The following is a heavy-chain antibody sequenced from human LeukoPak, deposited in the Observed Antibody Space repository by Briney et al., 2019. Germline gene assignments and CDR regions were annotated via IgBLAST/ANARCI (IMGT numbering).Heavy chain of an antibody. CDR1: GGSISSASYY. V-gene: IGHV4-61*02. D-gene: IGHD6-13*01. J-gene: IGHJ3*02. CDR3: ARTGIAAAATDDAFDI. Sequence: SETLSLTCTVSGGSISSASYYWSWIRQPAGKGLEWIGRIYTSGSTNYNPSLKSRVTISVDTSKNQFSLKLSSVTAADTAVYYCARTGIAAAATDDAFDIWGQGTMVTVSS. CDR2: IYTSGST.